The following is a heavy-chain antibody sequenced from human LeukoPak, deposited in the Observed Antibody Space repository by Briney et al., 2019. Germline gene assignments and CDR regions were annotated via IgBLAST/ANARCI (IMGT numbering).Heavy chain of an antibody. V-gene: IGHV3-23*01. CDR2: ISGSGGST. J-gene: IGHJ4*02. CDR1: GFTFSSYA. Sequence: GGSLRLSCAASGFTFSSYAMSWVRQAPGKGLEWVSAISGSGGSTYYADSVKGRFTISRDNSENTLYLQMNSLRAEDTAVYYCAQQLGYKGYFDHWGQGTLVTVSS. D-gene: IGHD6-13*01. CDR3: AQQLGYKGYFDH.